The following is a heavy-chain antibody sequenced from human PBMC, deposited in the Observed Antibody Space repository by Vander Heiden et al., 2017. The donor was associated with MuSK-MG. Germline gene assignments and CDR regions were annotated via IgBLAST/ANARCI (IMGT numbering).Heavy chain of an antibody. CDR3: ARGRWDYSSWYWFDP. Sequence: QVQLQQSGRGLVKPSQNLSLTCGVSGDAVNSNHATWNWIRQSPSRGLEWLGRTYYRSKWYNDYAVSVKSRITINPDTSTNQCSLQLNSVTPEDTAVYFCARGRWDYSSWYWFDPWGQGTLVTVSS. CDR1: GDAVNSNHAT. V-gene: IGHV6-1*01. J-gene: IGHJ5*02. D-gene: IGHD6-13*01. CDR2: TYYRSKWYN.